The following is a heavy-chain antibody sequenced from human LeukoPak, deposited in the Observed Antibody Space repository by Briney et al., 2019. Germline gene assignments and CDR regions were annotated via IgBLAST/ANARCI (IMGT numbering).Heavy chain of an antibody. CDR3: ARGLPLSFDI. J-gene: IGHJ3*02. CDR1: GYSISSGYY. D-gene: IGHD4-11*01. Sequence: SETLSLTCTVSGYSISSGYYWGWIRQPPGKGLEWIGSIYHSGSTYYNPSLKSRVTISVDTSKNQFSLKLSSVTAADTAVYYCARGLPLSFDIWGQGTMVTVSS. CDR2: IYHSGST. V-gene: IGHV4-38-2*02.